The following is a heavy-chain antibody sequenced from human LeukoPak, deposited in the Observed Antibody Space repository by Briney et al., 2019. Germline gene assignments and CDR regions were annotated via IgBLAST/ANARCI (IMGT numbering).Heavy chain of an antibody. D-gene: IGHD4-23*01. CDR2: IYPGDSDT. V-gene: IGHV5-51*01. Sequence: GESLKISCKASGYIFITYWIGWVRQMPGKGLEWMGIIYPGDSDTRYSPSFHGRVTISADKSINTAYLQWSSLRASDTAMYYCARRGGNFMPFDYWGQGTLVTVSS. CDR3: ARRGGNFMPFDY. J-gene: IGHJ4*02. CDR1: GYIFITYW.